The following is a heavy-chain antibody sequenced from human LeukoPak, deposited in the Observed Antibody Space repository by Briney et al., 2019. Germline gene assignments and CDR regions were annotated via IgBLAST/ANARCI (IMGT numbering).Heavy chain of an antibody. CDR2: ISSSSNHI. D-gene: IGHD7-27*01. J-gene: IGHJ4*02. Sequence: PGGSLRLSRAASGFTFSNYEMNWVRQAPGKGLEWVSSISSSSNHIYYADSLKGRFTISRDNAKNSLYLQMNSLRAEDTAVYYCARDILTGEVDYWGQGTLVTVSS. CDR1: GFTFSNYE. V-gene: IGHV3-21*01. CDR3: ARDILTGEVDY.